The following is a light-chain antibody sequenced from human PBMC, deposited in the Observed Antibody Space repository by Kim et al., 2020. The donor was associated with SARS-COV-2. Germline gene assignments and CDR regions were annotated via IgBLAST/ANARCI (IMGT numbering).Light chain of an antibody. J-gene: IGKJ4*01. CDR3: QQLNSYPRLT. V-gene: IGKV1-9*01. Sequence: DIQLTQSPSFLSASVGDRVTITCRASQGISSYLAWYQQKPGKAPKLLIYAASTLQSGVPSRFSGSGSGTEFTLTISSLQPEGFATYYCQQLNSYPRLTFGGGTKVDIK. CDR1: QGISSY. CDR2: AAS.